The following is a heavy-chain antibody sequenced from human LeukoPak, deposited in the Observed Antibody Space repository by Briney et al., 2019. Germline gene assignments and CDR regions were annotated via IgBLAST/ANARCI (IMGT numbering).Heavy chain of an antibody. CDR1: GFTFDDYA. CDR2: ISWNSGSI. D-gene: IGHD5-18*01. CDR3: AKDRRDTAMSPRAFDI. J-gene: IGHJ3*02. Sequence: GGSLRLSCAASGFTFDDYAMHWVRQAPGKGLEWVSGISWNSGSIGYADSVKGRFTISRDNAKNSLYLQMNSLRAEDTALYYCAKDRRDTAMSPRAFDIWGQGTMVTVSS. V-gene: IGHV3-9*01.